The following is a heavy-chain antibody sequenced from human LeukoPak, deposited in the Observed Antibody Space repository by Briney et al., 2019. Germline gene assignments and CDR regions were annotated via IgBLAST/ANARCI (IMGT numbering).Heavy chain of an antibody. Sequence: ASVKVSCKASGYTFTGYYMHWVRQAPGQGLEWMGWINPNSGGTNYAQKFQGRVTMTRDTSISTAYVELSRLRSDDTAVYYCAIFGVVVVAAIDYWGQGTLVTVSS. J-gene: IGHJ4*02. CDR2: INPNSGGT. D-gene: IGHD2-15*01. V-gene: IGHV1-2*02. CDR1: GYTFTGYY. CDR3: AIFGVVVVAAIDY.